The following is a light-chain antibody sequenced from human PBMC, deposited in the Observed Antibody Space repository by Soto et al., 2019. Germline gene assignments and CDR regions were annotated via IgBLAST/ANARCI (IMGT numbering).Light chain of an antibody. CDR2: AAT. J-gene: IGKJ3*01. V-gene: IGKV1-39*01. CDR1: HSVASY. CDR3: QESSITPAFT. Sequence: DIQMTQSPSSLSASVGDRVTITCRASHSVASYFNWFQQRPVKAPRHLIYAATTLHTGVPSRFCGSRSGTNFTLTISCLPPEDFATYYCQESSITPAFTFGPGTKVDV.